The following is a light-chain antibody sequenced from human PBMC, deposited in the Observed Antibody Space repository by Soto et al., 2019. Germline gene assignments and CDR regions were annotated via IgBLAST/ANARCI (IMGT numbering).Light chain of an antibody. V-gene: IGLV2-23*02. CDR3: CSHAGSSTYV. Sequence: QSALTNPASVSGSPAQSITISCTGTSSDVGSYNLVSWYQQHPGKAPKLMIYEVSKRPSGVSNRFSGSKSGNTASLTISGLPAEDQADYYCCSHAGSSTYVFGTGTKVTV. J-gene: IGLJ1*01. CDR1: SSDVGSYNL. CDR2: EVS.